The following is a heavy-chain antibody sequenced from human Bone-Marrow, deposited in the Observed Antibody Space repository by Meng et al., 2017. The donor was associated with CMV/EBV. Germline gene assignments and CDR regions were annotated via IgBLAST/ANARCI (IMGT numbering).Heavy chain of an antibody. CDR3: LAKDCSGGSCYYYYYGMDV. CDR1: GFTFSSYA. CDR2: ISYDGSNK. J-gene: IGHJ6*02. Sequence: GGSLRLSCAASGFTFSSYAMHWVRQAPGKGLEWVAVISYDGSNKYYADSVRGRFTISRDNSKNTLYLQMNSLRAEDTAVYYCLAKDCSGGSCYYYYYGMDVWGQGTTVTVSS. V-gene: IGHV3-30*04. D-gene: IGHD2-15*01.